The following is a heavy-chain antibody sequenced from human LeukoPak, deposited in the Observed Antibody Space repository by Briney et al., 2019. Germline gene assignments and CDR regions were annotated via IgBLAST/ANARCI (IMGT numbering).Heavy chain of an antibody. CDR3: ATEGGHLTGYYAFDY. V-gene: IGHV1-2*02. D-gene: IGHD3-9*01. CDR1: GYTFTGYY. J-gene: IGHJ4*02. Sequence: ASVKVSCKASGYTFTGYYMHWVRQAPGQGLEWMGWINPNSGGTNYAQKFQGRVTMTRDTSISTAYMELSRLRSDDTAVYYCATEGGHLTGYYAFDYWGQGTLVTVSS. CDR2: INPNSGGT.